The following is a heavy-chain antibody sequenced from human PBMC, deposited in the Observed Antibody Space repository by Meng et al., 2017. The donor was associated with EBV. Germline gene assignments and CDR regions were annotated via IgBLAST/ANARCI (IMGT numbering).Heavy chain of an antibody. J-gene: IGHJ4*02. CDR1: GGTFRGDA. Sequence: GLMGQSGAGVMSARASVQASCKTSGGTFRGDAVSWVRQAPGQGLEWMGGLIPMSDAPHYAQKFQGRVNMTADESTNTHYMDLSGLRFEDTAVYYCASESGRGFTPDYWGQGTLVTVSS. D-gene: IGHD3-10*01. V-gene: IGHV1-69*01. CDR3: ASESGRGFTPDY. CDR2: LIPMSDAP.